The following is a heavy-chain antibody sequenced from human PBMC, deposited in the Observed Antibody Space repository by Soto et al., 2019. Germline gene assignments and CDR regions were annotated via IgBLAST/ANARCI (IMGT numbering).Heavy chain of an antibody. D-gene: IGHD3-22*01. J-gene: IGHJ5*02. CDR1: GGSISIGGYY. CDR3: ARAYYYDSSGYYYDSGWFDP. CDR2: IYYSGST. Sequence: SETLSLTCTVSGGSISIGGYYWSCIRQHPGKGLEWIGYIYYSGSTYYNPSLKSRVTISVDTSKNQFSLKLSSVTAADTAVYYCARAYYYDSSGYYYDSGWFDPWGQGTLVTVSS. V-gene: IGHV4-31*03.